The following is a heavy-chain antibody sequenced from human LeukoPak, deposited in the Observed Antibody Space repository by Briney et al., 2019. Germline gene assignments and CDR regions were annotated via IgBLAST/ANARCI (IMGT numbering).Heavy chain of an antibody. CDR3: ARARNNGGLYYFDY. CDR1: GFTFSAYA. Sequence: PGGSLELSCAPSGFTFSAYAWSWVRQPPGKGLRWVPAISGSGGTTYYADSVKGRFTISRDNSKNTLHLQMNSLRAEDTAVYYCARARNNGGLYYFDYWGQGTLVTVSS. CDR2: ISGSGGTT. V-gene: IGHV3-23*01. J-gene: IGHJ4*02. D-gene: IGHD1/OR15-1a*01.